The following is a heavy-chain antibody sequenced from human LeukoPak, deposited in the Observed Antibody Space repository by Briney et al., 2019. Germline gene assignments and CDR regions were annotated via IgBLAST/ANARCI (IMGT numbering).Heavy chain of an antibody. CDR2: ISSSGSYI. J-gene: IGHJ4*02. D-gene: IGHD3-16*01. CDR3: ARAKDDYVAIYYFDY. Sequence: KPGGSLRLSCAASGFTFSSYSMNWVRQAPGKGLEWVSSISSSGSYIYYADSVKGRFTISRDNAKNSLYLQMNSLRAEDTAVYYCARAKDDYVAIYYFDYWGQGTLVTVSS. CDR1: GFTFSSYS. V-gene: IGHV3-21*01.